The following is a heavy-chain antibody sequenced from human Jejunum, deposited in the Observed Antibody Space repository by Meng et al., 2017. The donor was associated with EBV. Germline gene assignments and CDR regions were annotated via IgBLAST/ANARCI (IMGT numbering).Heavy chain of an antibody. CDR3: ARDYSDSSRQGY. V-gene: IGHV1-2*06. Sequence: QVQLVQSWAEVKQPGASVRVCCKASGYTFTGYFIHWVRQAPGQGLEWMGRINPNSGGTSYTQKFQGRVTMTRDTSITTAYMELSRLGSDDTAVYYCARDYSDSSRQGYWGQGTLVTVSS. CDR1: GYTFTGYF. D-gene: IGHD3-22*01. J-gene: IGHJ4*02. CDR2: INPNSGGT.